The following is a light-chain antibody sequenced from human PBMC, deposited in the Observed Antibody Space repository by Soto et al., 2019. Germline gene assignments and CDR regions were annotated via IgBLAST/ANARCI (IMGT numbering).Light chain of an antibody. CDR1: QSVTTF. Sequence: EIVLTQSPVTLSLSPGEITTLSCRASQSVTTFLAWYQQKPGQAPRRLIDEASIIAAGIPARFSGSGSGTAFTPSISSLEPEDVAQYYFQQRTNCPPTFGGGTKVVIK. V-gene: IGKV3-11*01. CDR3: QQRTNCPPT. CDR2: EAS. J-gene: IGKJ4*01.